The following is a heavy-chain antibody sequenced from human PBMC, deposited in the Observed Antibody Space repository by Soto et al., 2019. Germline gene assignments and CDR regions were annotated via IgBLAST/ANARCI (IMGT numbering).Heavy chain of an antibody. D-gene: IGHD6-13*01. V-gene: IGHV1-18*01. CDR2: INTYNGYT. Sequence: QVQLVQSGTEVKKPGASVKVSCKASGYTFTNYGISWVRQAPGQGLEWLAWINTYNGYTNYAQKLQGRVTLTTDTSTSTAYMELRSLRSDDTAVYYCARYLLYSSRSTVRFDIWGQGTMVTVSS. CDR1: GYTFTNYG. CDR3: ARYLLYSSRSTVRFDI. J-gene: IGHJ3*02.